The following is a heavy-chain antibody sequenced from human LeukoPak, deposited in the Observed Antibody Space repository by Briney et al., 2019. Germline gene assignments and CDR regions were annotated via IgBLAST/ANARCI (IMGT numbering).Heavy chain of an antibody. CDR1: GFIVSSNY. CDR2: IYSGGST. V-gene: IGHV3-66*02. J-gene: IGHJ4*02. D-gene: IGHD3-10*01. Sequence: GGSLRLSCAASGFIVSSNYMSWVRQAPGKGLEWVSVIYSGGSTYYADSVKGRFTISRDNSKNTLYLQMNSLRAEDTAVYYCARSLGTIPSYIFFDYWGQGTLVTVSS. CDR3: ARSLGTIPSYIFFDY.